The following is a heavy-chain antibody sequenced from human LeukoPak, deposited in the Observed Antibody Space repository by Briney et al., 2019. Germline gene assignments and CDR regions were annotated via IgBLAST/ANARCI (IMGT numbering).Heavy chain of an antibody. CDR1: GFSFNSYA. V-gene: IGHV3-23*01. Sequence: GGSLRLSCAGSGFSFNSYALHWVRQAPGKGLEWVSGISGLGDKQYYADSVKGRFTISRDNSKNTVYLDMNSLRVEETGIYYCAKDSSAWYFYFDSWGQGTTVSVSS. CDR2: ISGLGDKQ. J-gene: IGHJ4*01. CDR3: AKDSSAWYFYFDS. D-gene: IGHD6-13*01.